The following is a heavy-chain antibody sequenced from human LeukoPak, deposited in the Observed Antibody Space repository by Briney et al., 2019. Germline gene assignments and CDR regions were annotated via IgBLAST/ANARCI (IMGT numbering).Heavy chain of an antibody. V-gene: IGHV5-51*01. CDR3: ARLDGGRSYRSGFYWFDP. CDR2: IYPGDSDT. Sequence: GESLKISCKGSGYSFTSYWIGWVRQMPGKGLEWMGIIYPGDSDTRYSPSFQGQVTISADKSISTAYLQWSSLKASDTAMYYCARLDGGRSYRSGFYWFDPWGQGTLVTVSS. D-gene: IGHD6-19*01. J-gene: IGHJ5*02. CDR1: GYSFTSYW.